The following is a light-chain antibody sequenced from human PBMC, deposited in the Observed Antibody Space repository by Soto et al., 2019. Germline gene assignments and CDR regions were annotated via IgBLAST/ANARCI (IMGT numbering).Light chain of an antibody. V-gene: IGLV2-14*03. CDR1: SV. CDR2: DVN. CDR3: SSYTTGSPWV. J-gene: IGLJ3*02. Sequence: QSALTQPASVSASPGQSITISCTGASVVSWYQHHPGKAPKLMIYDVNNRPSGVSNRFSGSKSGNTASLTISGLQADDEADYYCSSYTTGSPWVFGGGTKVPVL.